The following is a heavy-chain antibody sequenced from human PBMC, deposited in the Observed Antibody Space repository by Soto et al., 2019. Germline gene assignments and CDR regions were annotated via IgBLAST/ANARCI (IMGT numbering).Heavy chain of an antibody. Sequence: HPGGSLRLSCAASGFSFSSYDMSWVRQAPGKGLEWVSAISGGGGSTYYADSVKGRFTISRDNSKNTLYLQMNSLRAEDTAVYYCANRDTSMITRYYYGMDVWGQGTRVTVSS. CDR3: ANRDTSMITRYYYGMDV. J-gene: IGHJ6*02. CDR2: ISGGGGST. V-gene: IGHV3-23*01. D-gene: IGHD5-18*01. CDR1: GFSFSSYD.